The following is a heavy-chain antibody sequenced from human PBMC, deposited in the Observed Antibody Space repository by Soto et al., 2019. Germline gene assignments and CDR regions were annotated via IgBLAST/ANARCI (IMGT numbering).Heavy chain of an antibody. Sequence: EVLLVESGGGLIQPGGSLRLSCAASGFTVSSNYMSWVRQAPGKGLEWVSVIYSGGSTYYADSVKGRFTISRDNSKNTLYLQMNSLRAEDTAVYYCARAAADYYYYYGMDVWGQGTTVTVSS. CDR2: IYSGGST. CDR1: GFTVSSNY. J-gene: IGHJ6*02. V-gene: IGHV3-53*01. CDR3: ARAAADYYYYYGMDV. D-gene: IGHD6-13*01.